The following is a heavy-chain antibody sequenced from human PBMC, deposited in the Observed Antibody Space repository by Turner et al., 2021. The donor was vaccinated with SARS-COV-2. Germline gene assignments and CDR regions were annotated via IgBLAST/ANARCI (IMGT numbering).Heavy chain of an antibody. J-gene: IGHJ3*02. D-gene: IGHD5-12*01. CDR1: GYTLTELS. Sequence: QVQLVQSGAEVKKPGASVKVSCQVSGYTLTELSMHWVRQAPGKGLEWMGGFDSEYGETIYAQKFQGRVTMTEDTSADTAYMELSSPRSEDTAVYYCATCRDGYNWGAFHIWGQGTMVTVSS. CDR2: FDSEYGET. V-gene: IGHV1-24*01. CDR3: ATCRDGYNWGAFHI.